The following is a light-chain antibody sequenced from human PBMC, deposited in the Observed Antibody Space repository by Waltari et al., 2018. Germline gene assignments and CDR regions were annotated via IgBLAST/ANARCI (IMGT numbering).Light chain of an antibody. CDR2: GAS. V-gene: IGKV3-20*01. Sequence: EIVLTQSPGTLSLSLGEGATVSCRASQSVSRALAWYQQKPGQAPRLLIYGASTRATGIPDRFSGSDSGTDFSLTISRLEPDDFAVYYCQHYLRLPVTFGQGTTVEI. J-gene: IGKJ1*01. CDR1: QSVSRA. CDR3: QHYLRLPVT.